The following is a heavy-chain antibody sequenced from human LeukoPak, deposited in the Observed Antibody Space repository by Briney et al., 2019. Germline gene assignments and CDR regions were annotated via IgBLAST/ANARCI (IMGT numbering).Heavy chain of an antibody. Sequence: SETLSLTCTVSGGSISSYYWSWIRQPPGKGREWIGSIYYSGSTYYNPSLKSRVTISVDTSKNQFSLKLSSVTAADTAVYYCARGGERLRNWFDPWGQGTLVTVSS. CDR3: ARGGERLRNWFDP. D-gene: IGHD6-25*01. CDR2: IYYSGST. CDR1: GGSISSYY. V-gene: IGHV4-59*08. J-gene: IGHJ5*02.